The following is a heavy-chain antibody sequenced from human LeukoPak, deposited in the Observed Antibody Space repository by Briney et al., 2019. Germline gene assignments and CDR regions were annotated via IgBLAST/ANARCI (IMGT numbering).Heavy chain of an antibody. V-gene: IGHV3-21*01. J-gene: IGHJ4*02. CDR3: ARDPADYFDY. Sequence: GGSLRLSCAASGLTFSTYDMNWVRQAPGKGLEWVSSISSSSSYIYYADSVKGRFTTSRDNAKNSLYLQMNSLRPEDTAVYYCARDPADYFDYWGQGTLVTVSS. CDR2: ISSSSSYI. CDR1: GLTFSTYD.